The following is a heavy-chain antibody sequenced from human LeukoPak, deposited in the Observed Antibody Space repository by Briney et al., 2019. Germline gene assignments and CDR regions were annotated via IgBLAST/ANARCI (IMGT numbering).Heavy chain of an antibody. CDR3: VRQERPDFDY. CDR2: AYYRSKWIL. CDR1: GDSVSGSSVA. D-gene: IGHD5-24*01. Sequence: SQTLSLTCVISGDSVSGSSVAWNWIRHSPARGLEWLGRAYYRSKWILDYDVSVKSRITISPDTSKNQVSLQLSSVTPEDTAVYYCVRQERPDFDYWGQGTLVTVSA. J-gene: IGHJ4*02. V-gene: IGHV6-1*01.